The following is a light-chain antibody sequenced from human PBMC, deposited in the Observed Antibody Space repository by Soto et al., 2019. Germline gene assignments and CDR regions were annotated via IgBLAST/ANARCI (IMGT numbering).Light chain of an antibody. CDR2: AAS. CDR3: QQSYSTPYT. CDR1: QSISQSISSY. V-gene: IGKV1-39*01. J-gene: IGKJ2*01. Sequence: DIQMTQSPSSLSASVGDRVTITFRASQSISQSISSYLNWYQQKPGKAPKLLIYAASILQSGVPSRFSGSGSGTDFTLTISSLQPEDFATYYCQQSYSTPYTVGQGTKLEIK.